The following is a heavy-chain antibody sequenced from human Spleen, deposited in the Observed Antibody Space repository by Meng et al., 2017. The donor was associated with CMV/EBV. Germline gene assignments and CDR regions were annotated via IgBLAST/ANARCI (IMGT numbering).Heavy chain of an antibody. D-gene: IGHD3-22*01. Sequence: GFTVSSNYMSWVRQAPGKGLEWVSVIYSGGSTYYADSVKGRFTISRDNSKNTLYLQMNSLRAEDTAVYYCARDMGVYYDSSGYYGYWGQGTLVTVSS. CDR2: IYSGGST. V-gene: IGHV3-66*02. J-gene: IGHJ4*02. CDR3: ARDMGVYYDSSGYYGY. CDR1: GFTVSSNY.